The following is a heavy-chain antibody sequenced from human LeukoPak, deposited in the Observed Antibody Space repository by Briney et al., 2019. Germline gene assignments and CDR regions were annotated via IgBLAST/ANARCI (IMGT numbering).Heavy chain of an antibody. CDR3: ARDMWQQFDWFDP. V-gene: IGHV1-46*01. Sequence: ASVEVSCKASGYTFTSYYMHWVRQAPGQGLEWMGIINPSGGSTSYAQKFQGRVTMTRDSSISTAYLELSRLTSDDTAVYYCARDMWQQFDWFDPWGQGTLVTVSS. D-gene: IGHD6-13*01. CDR2: INPSGGST. CDR1: GYTFTSYY. J-gene: IGHJ5*02.